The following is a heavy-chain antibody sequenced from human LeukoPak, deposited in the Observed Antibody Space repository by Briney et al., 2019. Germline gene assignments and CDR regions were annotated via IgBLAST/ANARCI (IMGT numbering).Heavy chain of an antibody. CDR1: GASISNYY. CDR3: ARGEEMATSHFDY. Sequence: SETLSLTCSVSGASISNYYWNWIRQPPGKGLEWIGFIYFNGNTNYNPSLKSRATMSVDTSKNQFSLKLSSVTAADTAVYYCARGEEMATSHFDYWGQGILVTVSS. J-gene: IGHJ4*02. CDR2: IYFNGNT. V-gene: IGHV4-59*01. D-gene: IGHD5-24*01.